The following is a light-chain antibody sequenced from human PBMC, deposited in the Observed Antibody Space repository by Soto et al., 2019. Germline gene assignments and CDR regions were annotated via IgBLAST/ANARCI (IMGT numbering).Light chain of an antibody. CDR1: QSVSSF. CDR3: QQVNSYPLT. Sequence: EIVLTQSPATLSLSPGERATLSCTTSQSVSSFLAWYQQKPGQAPRLLIYDASNRATGIPARFSGSGSGTDFTLTISSLEPEDFATYYCQQVNSYPLTFGPGTKVDIK. CDR2: DAS. J-gene: IGKJ3*01. V-gene: IGKV3-11*01.